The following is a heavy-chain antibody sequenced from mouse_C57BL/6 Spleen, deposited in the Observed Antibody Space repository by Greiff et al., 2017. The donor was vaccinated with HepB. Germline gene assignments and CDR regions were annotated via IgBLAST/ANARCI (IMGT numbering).Heavy chain of an antibody. Sequence: VKLQESGPELVKPGASVKISCKASGYSFTSYYIHWVKQRPGQGLEWIGWIYPGSGNTKYNEKFKGKATLTADTSSSTAYMQLSSLTSEDSAVYYCAGTGAMDYWGQGTSVTVSS. CDR3: AGTGAMDY. V-gene: IGHV1-66*01. J-gene: IGHJ4*01. CDR2: IYPGSGNT. D-gene: IGHD3-3*01. CDR1: GYSFTSYY.